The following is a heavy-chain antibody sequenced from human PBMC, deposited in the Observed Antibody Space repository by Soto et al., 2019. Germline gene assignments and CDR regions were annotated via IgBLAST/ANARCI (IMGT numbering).Heavy chain of an antibody. V-gene: IGHV3-23*01. CDR3: AKDLGGLLRFLEWLSPHAFDI. J-gene: IGHJ3*02. D-gene: IGHD3-3*01. Sequence: GGSLRLSCAASGFTFSSYAMSWVRQAPGKGLEWVSAISGSGGSTYYADSVKGRSTISRDNSKNTLYLQMNSLRAEDTAVYYCAKDLGGLLRFLEWLSPHAFDIWGQGTMVTVSS. CDR1: GFTFSSYA. CDR2: ISGSGGST.